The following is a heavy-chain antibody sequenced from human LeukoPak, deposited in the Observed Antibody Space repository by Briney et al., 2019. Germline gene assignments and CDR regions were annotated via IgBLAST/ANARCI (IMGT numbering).Heavy chain of an antibody. D-gene: IGHD2-21*02. J-gene: IGHJ6*04. V-gene: IGHV3-53*01. CDR1: GFTVSTNH. CDR3: ARDREVVTAKAQMDV. Sequence: GGSLRLSCAVSGFTVSTNHMSWVRQAPGKGLEWVSVIYNDANTYYTDSVKGRFTISRDNSKNTVFLQMNSLRAEDTAVYYCARDREVVTAKAQMDVWGKGTTVTVSS. CDR2: IYNDANT.